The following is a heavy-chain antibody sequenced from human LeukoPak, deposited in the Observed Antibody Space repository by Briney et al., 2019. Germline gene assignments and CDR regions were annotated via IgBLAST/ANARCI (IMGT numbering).Heavy chain of an antibody. V-gene: IGHV1-2*02. CDR2: INPNSGGT. J-gene: IGHJ4*02. D-gene: IGHD3-22*01. Sequence: GASVKVSCKASGYTFTGYYMHWVRQAPGQGLEWMGWINPNSGGTNYAQKFQGRVTMTRDTSISTAYMELSRLRSADTAVYYCARVAYYYDSSGSYFDYWGQGTLVTVSS. CDR3: ARVAYYYDSSGSYFDY. CDR1: GYTFTGYY.